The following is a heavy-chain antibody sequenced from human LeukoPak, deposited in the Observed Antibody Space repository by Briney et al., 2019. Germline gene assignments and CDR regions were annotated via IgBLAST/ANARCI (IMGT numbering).Heavy chain of an antibody. V-gene: IGHV4-59*01. CDR2: IYYSGST. Sequence: SETLSITCTVSGGSISSYYWSWIRQPPGKGLEWIGYIYYSGSTNYNPSLKSRVTISVDTSKNQFSLKLSSVTAADTAVYYCARDGYSSGWNLEYFQHWGQGTLSTVSS. CDR3: ARDGYSSGWNLEYFQH. J-gene: IGHJ1*01. D-gene: IGHD6-19*01. CDR1: GGSISSYY.